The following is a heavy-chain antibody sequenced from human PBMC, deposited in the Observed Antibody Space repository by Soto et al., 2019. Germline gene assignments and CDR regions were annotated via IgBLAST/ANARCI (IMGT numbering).Heavy chain of an antibody. J-gene: IGHJ4*02. CDR2: IKSKTDGGTT. CDR3: TTSLNCGGACYPGDY. V-gene: IGHV3-15*01. CDR1: GFTFSNAW. Sequence: GGSLRLSCAASGFTFSNAWMSWVRQAPGKGLEWVGRIKSKTDGGTTDYAAPVKGRFTISRDDSKNTLYLQMNSLKTEDTAVYYCTTSLNCGGACYPGDYWGQGTLVTVSS. D-gene: IGHD2-21*02.